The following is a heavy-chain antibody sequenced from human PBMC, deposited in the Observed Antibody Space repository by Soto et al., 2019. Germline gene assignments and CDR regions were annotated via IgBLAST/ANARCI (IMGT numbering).Heavy chain of an antibody. D-gene: IGHD2-2*01. V-gene: IGHV4-30-4*08. J-gene: IGHJ5*02. CDR1: AASVGVGDDY. Sequence: PSETLSLTCSVSAASVGVGDDYWSWLRQSPGKGLEWTGYISDSGSTFYNSSLRSRLTLALHTSKTHFSLKFNFVTAHARTVYYCAKYHPPDFDPWGQGIPVTVSS. CDR2: ISDSGST. CDR3: AKYHPPDFDP.